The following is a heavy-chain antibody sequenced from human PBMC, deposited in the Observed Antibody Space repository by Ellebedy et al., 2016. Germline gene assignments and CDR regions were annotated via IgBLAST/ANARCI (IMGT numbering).Heavy chain of an antibody. CDR2: VYYSGST. CDR3: ARVYQMIGDGGFEY. J-gene: IGHJ4*02. V-gene: IGHV4-39*01. CDR1: GGSIFSSSYY. Sequence: SETLSLXCTVSGGSIFSSSYYWGWIRQRPGGGLEWIGSVYYSGSTHYNPSLKSRLSISVDTSKNQFSLKLGSVTAADTAVYYCARVYQMIGDGGFEYWGQGALVTVSS. D-gene: IGHD3-10*02.